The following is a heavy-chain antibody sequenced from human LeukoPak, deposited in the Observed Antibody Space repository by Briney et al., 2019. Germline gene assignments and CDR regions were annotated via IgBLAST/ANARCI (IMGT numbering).Heavy chain of an antibody. V-gene: IGHV4-31*03. CDR3: ARDPRFRGGMDL. D-gene: IGHD2-21*01. CDR2: IYYSGTT. Sequence: SETLSLTCFVSGGSIRSGDYYWNWIRQHPGKGLEWIGYIYYSGTTSYNPSFKSRITISIDTSKNQLSLRSTSVTAVDTAVYYCARDPRFRGGMDLWGQGTTVTVSS. J-gene: IGHJ6*02. CDR1: GGSIRSGDYY.